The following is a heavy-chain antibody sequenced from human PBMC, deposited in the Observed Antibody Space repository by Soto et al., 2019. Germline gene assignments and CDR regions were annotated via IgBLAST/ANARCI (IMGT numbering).Heavy chain of an antibody. CDR2: IYHSGST. D-gene: IGHD5-12*01. V-gene: IGHV4-30-2*01. J-gene: IGHJ4*02. CDR3: AAGGGLPRYY. CDR1: GGSISSGDYS. Sequence: QLQLQESGSGLVKPSQTLSLTCAVSGGSISSGDYSWSWIRQPPGKGLEWIGYIYHSGSTYYNPPLKSRVTKSVDRSKNQFSLKLSSVTAADTAVYYCAAGGGLPRYYWGQGTLVTVSS.